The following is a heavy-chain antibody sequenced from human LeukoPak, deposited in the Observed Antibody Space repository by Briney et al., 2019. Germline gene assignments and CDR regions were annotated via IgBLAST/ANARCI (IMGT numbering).Heavy chain of an antibody. CDR1: GGSFSNFA. CDR2: IFGTV. CDR3: ARDRRGTRDAFDI. V-gene: IGHV1-69*05. J-gene: IGHJ3*02. D-gene: IGHD1-1*01. Sequence: SVKVSCKASGGSFSNFAISWVRQAPGQGFEWLGGIFGTVTYAPNFQGRVSFTTDESTSTAYMELSGLTSEDTAVYYCARDRRGTRDAFDIWGQGTMVTVSS.